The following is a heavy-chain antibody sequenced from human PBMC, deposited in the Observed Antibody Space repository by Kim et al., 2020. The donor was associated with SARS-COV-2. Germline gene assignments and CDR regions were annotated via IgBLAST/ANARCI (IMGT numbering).Heavy chain of an antibody. Sequence: SETLSLTCTVSGGSISSYYWSWIRQPPGKGLEGIGNIYYSGSTNDNPSLKSRVTISVDTSKNQFSLKLSSVTAADTAVYYCARALPDDSSAYYDHWYFDLWCRGALVTVSS. CDR1: GGSISSYY. CDR3: ARALPDDSSAYYDHWYFDL. J-gene: IGHJ2*01. CDR2: IYYSGST. D-gene: IGHD3-22*01. V-gene: IGHV4-59*01.